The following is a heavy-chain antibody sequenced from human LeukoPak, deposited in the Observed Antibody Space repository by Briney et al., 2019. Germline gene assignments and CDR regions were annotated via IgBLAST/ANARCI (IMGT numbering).Heavy chain of an antibody. CDR2: INTDGSST. J-gene: IGHJ3*02. CDR3: ATSRYSYGQGAFDI. CDR1: GFTFSSYW. V-gene: IGHV3-74*01. D-gene: IGHD5-18*01. Sequence: GGSLRLSCAASGFTFSSYWVHWVRQAPGKGLVWVSRINTDGSSTSYADSVKGRFTISRDNAKNTLYLQMNSLRAEDTAVYYCATSRYSYGQGAFDIWGQGTMVTVSS.